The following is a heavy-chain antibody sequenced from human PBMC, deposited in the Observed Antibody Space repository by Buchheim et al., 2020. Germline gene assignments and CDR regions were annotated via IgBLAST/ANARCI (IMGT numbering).Heavy chain of an antibody. V-gene: IGHV3-48*04. D-gene: IGHD3-10*01. Sequence: EVQLVESGGGLVQPGGSLRLSCAASGFTFSSYSMNWVRQAPGKGLEWVSYISSSSSTIYYADSVKGRFTISRDNAKNSLYLQINSLRAEDTAVYYCARDQPHYYGSGSYLSTYYYYYGMDVWGQGTT. CDR2: ISSSSSTI. J-gene: IGHJ6*02. CDR1: GFTFSSYS. CDR3: ARDQPHYYGSGSYLSTYYYYYGMDV.